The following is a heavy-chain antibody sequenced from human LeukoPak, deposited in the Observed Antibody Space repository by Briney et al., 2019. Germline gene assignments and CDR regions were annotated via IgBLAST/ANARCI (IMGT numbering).Heavy chain of an antibody. J-gene: IGHJ6*02. V-gene: IGHV1-8*01. D-gene: IGHD6-6*01. CDR2: MNPNSGNT. CDR3: ARSPPRGSSSSLYYYYGMDV. CDR1: GYTFTSYD. Sequence: GASVKVSCKASGYTFTSYDINWVRQATGQGLEWMGWMNPNSGNTGYAQKFQGRVTMTRNTSISTAYMELSSLRSDDTAVYHCARSPPRGSSSSLYYYYGMDVWGRGTTVTVSS.